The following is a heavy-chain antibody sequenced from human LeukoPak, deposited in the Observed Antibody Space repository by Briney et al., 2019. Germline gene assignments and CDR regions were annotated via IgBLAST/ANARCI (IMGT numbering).Heavy chain of an antibody. Sequence: ASVKVSCKASGYTFTGYHMHWVRQAPGQGLEWMGWINPNSGGTNYAQKFQGRVTMTRDTSISTAYMELSRLRSDDTAVYYCARLSSRSSWYPADYWGQGTLVTVSS. V-gene: IGHV1-2*02. CDR2: INPNSGGT. CDR1: GYTFTGYH. J-gene: IGHJ4*02. CDR3: ARLSSRSSWYPADY. D-gene: IGHD6-13*01.